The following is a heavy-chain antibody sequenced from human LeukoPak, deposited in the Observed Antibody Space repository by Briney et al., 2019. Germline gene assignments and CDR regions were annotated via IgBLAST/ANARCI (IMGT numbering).Heavy chain of an antibody. CDR1: GYTFTSYG. CDR2: ISTYSGNT. V-gene: IGHV1-18*01. Sequence: ASVKVSCKASGYTFTSYGISWVRQAPGQGLEWMGWISTYSGNTNYAQKLQGRVTMTTDTSTSTAYMELRSLRSEDTAVCYCARGRISYGLRVFDPWGQGTLVTVSS. J-gene: IGHJ5*02. D-gene: IGHD5-18*01. CDR3: ARGRISYGLRVFDP.